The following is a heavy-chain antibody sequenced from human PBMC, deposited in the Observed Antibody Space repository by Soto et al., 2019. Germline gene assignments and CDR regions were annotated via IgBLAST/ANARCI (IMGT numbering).Heavy chain of an antibody. J-gene: IGHJ6*02. Sequence: ASVKVSCKASGYTFSGYYMHWVRQAPGQGLEWMGWINPNSGGTNYAQKFQGWVTMTRDPSISTAYMELSRLRSGDTAVYYCARCGVLLWFGDGRGCMDVRGQGPSVT. V-gene: IGHV1-2*04. CDR3: ARCGVLLWFGDGRGCMDV. D-gene: IGHD3-10*01. CDR1: GYTFSGYY. CDR2: INPNSGGT.